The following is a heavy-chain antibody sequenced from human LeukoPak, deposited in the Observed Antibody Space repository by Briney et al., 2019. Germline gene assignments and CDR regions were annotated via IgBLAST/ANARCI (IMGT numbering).Heavy chain of an antibody. Sequence: PSETLSLTCAVYGGSFSGYHWSWIRQPPGKGLEWIGEINHSGSTNYNPSLKSRVTISVDTSKNQFSLKLSSVTAADTAVYYCARGSEEYDYVWGGYRYSPWFDPWGQGTLVTVSS. V-gene: IGHV4-34*01. CDR2: INHSGST. D-gene: IGHD3-16*02. CDR3: ARGSEEYDYVWGGYRYSPWFDP. J-gene: IGHJ5*02. CDR1: GGSFSGYH.